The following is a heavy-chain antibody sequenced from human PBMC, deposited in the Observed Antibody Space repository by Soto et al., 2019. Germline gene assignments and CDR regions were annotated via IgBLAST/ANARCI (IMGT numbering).Heavy chain of an antibody. V-gene: IGHV4-39*01. CDR1: GSSITIRGYY. CDR3: ARHKPNSDGWYYYGMDV. Sequence: ETLSLTSTDSGSSITIRGYYWIWTPQPPGKRKVWIARKYYSGSTYYNSSLQSRVIISVDTSKNQISLKLSSVTAADTAMYYCARHKPNSDGWYYYGMDVWGQGTTVT. J-gene: IGHJ6*02. CDR2: KYYSGST. D-gene: IGHD6-19*01.